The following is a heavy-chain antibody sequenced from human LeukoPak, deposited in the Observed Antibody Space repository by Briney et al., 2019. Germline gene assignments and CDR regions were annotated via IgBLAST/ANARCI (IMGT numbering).Heavy chain of an antibody. V-gene: IGHV1-46*01. J-gene: IGHJ6*02. CDR2: INPSGGST. Sequence: ASVKVSCKASGYTFTSYYMHWVRQAPGQGLEWMGIINPSGGSTSYAQKFQGRVTMTRDTSTSTVYMELSSLRSEDTAVYYCASAGLRKEYYYYGMDVWGQGTRVTVSS. D-gene: IGHD5/OR15-5a*01. CDR1: GYTFTSYY. CDR3: ASAGLRKEYYYYGMDV.